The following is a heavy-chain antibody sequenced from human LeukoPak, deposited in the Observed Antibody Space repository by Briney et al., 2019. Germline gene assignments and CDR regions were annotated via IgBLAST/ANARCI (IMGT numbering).Heavy chain of an antibody. V-gene: IGHV1-24*01. Sequence: ASVKVSCTVSGYTLTELSMHWVRQAPGKGLEWMGGFDPEDGETIYAQKFQGRVTMTEDTSTDTAYMELSSLRSEDTAVYYCATDPGFGELSGVDAFDIWGQGTMVTVSS. CDR3: ATDPGFGELSGVDAFDI. D-gene: IGHD3-10*01. CDR1: GYTLTELS. CDR2: FDPEDGET. J-gene: IGHJ3*02.